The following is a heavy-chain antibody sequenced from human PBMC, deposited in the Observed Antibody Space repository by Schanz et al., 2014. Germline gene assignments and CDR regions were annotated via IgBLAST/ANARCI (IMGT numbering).Heavy chain of an antibody. V-gene: IGHV3-23*04. J-gene: IGHJ4*02. D-gene: IGHD3-10*01. Sequence: EVQLVESGGGLVKPGGSLRLSCTASRIIFGTYSMNWIRQTPKGLEWVSGISGSGGSAYDADSVKGRFTISRDKSKNTLYLQMNSLTAEDTALYYCAKDGIMVQGVIWERYFDSWGQGTLXTVSS. CDR1: RIIFGTYS. CDR2: ISGSGGSA. CDR3: AKDGIMVQGVIWERYFDS.